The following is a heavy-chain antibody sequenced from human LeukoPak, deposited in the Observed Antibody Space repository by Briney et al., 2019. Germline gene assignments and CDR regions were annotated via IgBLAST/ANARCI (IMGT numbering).Heavy chain of an antibody. CDR3: GKDPNGNFIGAFDF. J-gene: IGHJ3*01. V-gene: IGHV3-23*01. Sequence: GGSLRLSCAASGFTFSTYVMSWVRQAPGEGLEWVSAISGSGGSTYYTDSAKGRFTISRDNSKGTLYLQMDSLRVEDTAVYYCGKDPNGNFIGAFDFWGQGTMVTVSS. D-gene: IGHD4-23*01. CDR2: ISGSGGST. CDR1: GFTFSTYV.